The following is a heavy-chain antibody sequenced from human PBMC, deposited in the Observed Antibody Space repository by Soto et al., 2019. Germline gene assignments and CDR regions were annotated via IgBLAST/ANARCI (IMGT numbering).Heavy chain of an antibody. CDR3: ARHSSGSQHPGLDF. J-gene: IGHJ4*02. Sequence: QLQLQESGPGLVKPSETLSLTCTVSGGSISSSNYYWGWVRQPPGKGREWIWSTYYRGHTHYNPSLKSRATVPIDTSRRQLSLNRRSVTAADTAIYFCARHSSGSQHPGLDFWGQGTLVTVSS. CDR1: GGSISSSNYY. D-gene: IGHD1-26*01. CDR2: TYYRGHT. V-gene: IGHV4-39*01.